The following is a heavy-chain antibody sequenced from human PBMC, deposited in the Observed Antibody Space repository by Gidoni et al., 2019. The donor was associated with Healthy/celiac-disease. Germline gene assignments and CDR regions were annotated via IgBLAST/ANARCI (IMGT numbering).Heavy chain of an antibody. CDR2: INWNGGST. CDR3: ARAGGSGYYYYFDY. Sequence: EVQLVESGGGVVRPGGSLRLSCAAPGFTFADYGLSWVRQAPGKGLELVSGINWNGGSTGYADSVKGRFTISRDNAKNSLYLQMNSLRAEDTALYYCARAGGSGYYYYFDYWGQGTLVTVSS. J-gene: IGHJ4*02. D-gene: IGHD3-22*01. V-gene: IGHV3-20*04. CDR1: GFTFADYG.